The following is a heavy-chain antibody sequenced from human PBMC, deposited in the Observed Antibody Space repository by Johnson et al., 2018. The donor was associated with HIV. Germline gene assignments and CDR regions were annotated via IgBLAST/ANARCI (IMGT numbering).Heavy chain of an antibody. J-gene: IGHJ3*02. CDR3: AKDKSVMAPDAFDI. CDR1: GFSVSSNY. V-gene: IGHV3-53*01. Sequence: VQLVESGGGLIQSGGSLRLSCAASGFSVSSNYMSWVRQAPGKGLEWVSIIYSGGSTYYADSVKGRFTISRDNSKNTLYLQMNSLRAEDTAVYYCAKDKSVMAPDAFDIWGQGTMVTVSS. CDR2: IYSGGST. D-gene: IGHD3-16*01.